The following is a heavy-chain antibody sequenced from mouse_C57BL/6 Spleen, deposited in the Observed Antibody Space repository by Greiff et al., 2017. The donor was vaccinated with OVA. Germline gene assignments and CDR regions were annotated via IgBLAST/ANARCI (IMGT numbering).Heavy chain of an antibody. Sequence: VQLQQSGAELVKPGASVKISCKASGYAFSSYWMNWVKQRPGKGLEWIGQIYPGDGDTTYNGKFKGKATLTADKSSSTAYMQLSSLTSEDSAVYFCARGDYGNYAWFAYWGQGTLVTVSA. D-gene: IGHD2-1*01. CDR3: ARGDYGNYAWFAY. CDR1: GYAFSSYW. CDR2: IYPGDGDT. V-gene: IGHV1-80*01. J-gene: IGHJ3*01.